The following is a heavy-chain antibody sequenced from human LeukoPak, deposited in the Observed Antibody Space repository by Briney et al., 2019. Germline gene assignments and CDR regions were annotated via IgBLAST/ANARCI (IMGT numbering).Heavy chain of an antibody. CDR1: GGSISSGSYY. Sequence: KPSETLSLTCTVSGGSISSGSYYWSWIRQPAGKGLEWIGRIYSSGSTNYNPSLKSRVTISLDTSKNQFSLKLSSVTAADTAVYYCARDILATSIAAPYYWGQGTLVTVSS. V-gene: IGHV4-61*02. CDR2: IYSSGST. J-gene: IGHJ4*02. D-gene: IGHD6-13*01. CDR3: ARDILATSIAAPYY.